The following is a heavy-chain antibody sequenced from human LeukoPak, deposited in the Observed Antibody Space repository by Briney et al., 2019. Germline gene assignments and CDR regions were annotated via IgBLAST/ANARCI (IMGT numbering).Heavy chain of an antibody. CDR2: IYTSGAT. D-gene: IGHD2-2*01. Sequence: PSETLSLTCTVSGGSLSNGAYHWSWIRQPAGKGLEWIGRIYTSGATNYNPSLKSRVSISIDTSKNQFSLKLTSVTTADTAVYYCARDSCSSNACSFDFWGQGTLVTVSS. J-gene: IGHJ4*02. CDR1: GGSLSNGAYH. CDR3: ARDSCSSNACSFDF. V-gene: IGHV4-61*02.